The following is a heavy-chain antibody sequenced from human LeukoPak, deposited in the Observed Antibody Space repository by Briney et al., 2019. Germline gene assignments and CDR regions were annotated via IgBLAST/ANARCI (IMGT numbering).Heavy chain of an antibody. CDR1: GGSISSSSYY. CDR3: ARYYDFWSGYHDY. Sequence: SETLSLTCTVSGGSISSSSYYWGWIRQPPGKGLEWIRSIYYSGSTYYNPSLKSRVTISVDTSKNQFSLKLSSVTAADTAVYYCARYYDFWSGYHDYWGQGTLVTVSS. CDR2: IYYSGST. D-gene: IGHD3-3*01. J-gene: IGHJ4*02. V-gene: IGHV4-39*01.